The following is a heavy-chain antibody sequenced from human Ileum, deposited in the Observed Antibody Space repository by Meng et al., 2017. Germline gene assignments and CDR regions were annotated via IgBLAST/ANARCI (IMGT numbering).Heavy chain of an antibody. CDR2: IDHLGIA. V-gene: IGHV4-4*02. CDR1: GASMSVVSY. D-gene: IGHD4-23*01. CDR3: ARHGGYYQDF. Sequence: LQVARPGLVKASETLFTTCSVSGASMSVVSYWSWVLQSPGKGLEWIGQIDHLGIAYYKPSLKSRVTMSIDQSKSQFSLRLTSVSAADTAVYYCARHGGYYQDFWGQGTLVTVSS. J-gene: IGHJ4*02.